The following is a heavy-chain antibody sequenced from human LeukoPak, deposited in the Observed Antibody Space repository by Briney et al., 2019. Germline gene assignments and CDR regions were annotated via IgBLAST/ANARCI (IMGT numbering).Heavy chain of an antibody. CDR3: ARDLYYYGSGSYDYYYYGMDV. CDR1: GGSISSSNW. Sequence: PGTLSLTCAVSGGSISSSNWWSWVRQPPGKGLEWTGEIYHSGSTYYNPSLKSRVTISVDTSKNQFSLKLSSVTAADTAVYYCARDLYYYGSGSYDYYYYGMDVWGQGTTVTVSS. CDR2: IYHSGST. D-gene: IGHD3-10*01. J-gene: IGHJ6*02. V-gene: IGHV4-4*03.